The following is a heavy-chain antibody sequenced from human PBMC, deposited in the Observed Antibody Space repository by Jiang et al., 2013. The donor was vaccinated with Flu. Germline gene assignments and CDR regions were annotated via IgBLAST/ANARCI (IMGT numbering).Heavy chain of an antibody. CDR3: ARSIAVAAIFDY. D-gene: IGHD6-19*01. Sequence: GPGLVKPSQTLSLTCAVSGGSISSGGYSWSWIRQPPGKGLEWIGYIYHSGSTYYNPSLKSRVTISVDRSKNQFSLKLSSVTAADTAVYYCARSIAVAAIFDYWGQGTLVTVSS. J-gene: IGHJ4*02. CDR1: GGSISSGGYS. V-gene: IGHV4-30-2*01. CDR2: IYHSGST.